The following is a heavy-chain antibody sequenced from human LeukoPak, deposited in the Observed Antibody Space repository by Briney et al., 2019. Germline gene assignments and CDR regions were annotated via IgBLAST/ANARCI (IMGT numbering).Heavy chain of an antibody. J-gene: IGHJ4*02. Sequence: SETLSLTCTVSGGSISNYYWNWIRQPAGKGLEWIGRIYTSGSTYYNPSLKSRVTMSVDTSKNQFSLKVSSVTAANTAVYYCARDKGSNPFDYWGQGTLVTISS. CDR2: IYTSGST. V-gene: IGHV4-4*07. CDR1: GGSISNYY. D-gene: IGHD4-11*01. CDR3: ARDKGSNPFDY.